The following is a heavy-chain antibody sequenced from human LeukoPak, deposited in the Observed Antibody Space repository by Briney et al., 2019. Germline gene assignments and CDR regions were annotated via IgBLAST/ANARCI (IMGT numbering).Heavy chain of an antibody. Sequence: PGGSLRLSCSASGFTFSYYAMHWVRQAPGKGLEYVSAITSDGGTTYYADSLKGRFTISRDNSKNTLYLQMSSLRAEDTAVYHCVRTFGYCSSTTCYVFDYWGQGTLVTVSS. J-gene: IGHJ4*02. D-gene: IGHD2-2*01. CDR2: ITSDGGTT. CDR1: GFTFSYYA. CDR3: VRTFGYCSSTTCYVFDY. V-gene: IGHV3-64*03.